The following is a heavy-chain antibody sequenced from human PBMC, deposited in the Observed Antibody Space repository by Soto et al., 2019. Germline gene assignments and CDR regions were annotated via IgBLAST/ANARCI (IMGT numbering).Heavy chain of an antibody. D-gene: IGHD4-17*01. CDR1: GFTFDDYA. CDR2: ISWNSGSI. Sequence: GGSLRLSCAASGFTFDDYAMYWVRQAPGKGLEWVSGISWNSGSIGYADSVKGRFTISRDNAKNSLYLQMNSLRAEDTALYYCAKAAYGDYAPFDYWGQGTLVTVSS. J-gene: IGHJ4*02. V-gene: IGHV3-9*01. CDR3: AKAAYGDYAPFDY.